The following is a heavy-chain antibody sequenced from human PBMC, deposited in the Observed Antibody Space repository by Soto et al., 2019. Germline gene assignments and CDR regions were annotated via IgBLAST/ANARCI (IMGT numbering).Heavy chain of an antibody. CDR1: GFTFSSYG. J-gene: IGHJ4*02. Sequence: GGSLRLSCAASGFTFSSYGMHWVRQAPGKGLEWVAVISYDGSNKYYADSVKGRFTISRDNSKNTLYLQMNSLRAEDTAVYYCAKDYGSGYDLYYFDYWGQGTLVTVSS. V-gene: IGHV3-30*18. CDR2: ISYDGSNK. D-gene: IGHD5-12*01. CDR3: AKDYGSGYDLYYFDY.